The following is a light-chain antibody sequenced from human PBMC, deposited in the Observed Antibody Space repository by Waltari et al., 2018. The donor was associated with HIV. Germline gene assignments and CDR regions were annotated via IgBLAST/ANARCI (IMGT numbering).Light chain of an antibody. V-gene: IGKV3-20*01. Sequence: DIVLTPSPATSPSSPGEDSTTTTRAGHKTFTNYLTWYQQKPGQPPRLLIYGASRMATGIPDRFSGSGSGSDFTLTISRLEPEDFAVYYCQQYGDSPQTFGHGTRVEI. CDR1: HKTFTNY. J-gene: IGKJ1*01. CDR3: QQYGDSPQT. CDR2: GAS.